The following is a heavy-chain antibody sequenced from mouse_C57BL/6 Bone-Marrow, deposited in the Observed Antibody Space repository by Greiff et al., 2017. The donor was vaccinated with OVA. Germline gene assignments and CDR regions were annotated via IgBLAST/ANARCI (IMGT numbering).Heavy chain of an antibody. CDR1: GYTFTDYY. CDR2: INPNNGGT. CDR3: ARRWLLRKGFAY. D-gene: IGHD2-3*01. Sequence: VQLQQSGPELVKPGASVKISCKASGYTFTDYYMNWVKQSHGKSLEWIGDINPNNGGTSYNQKFKGKATLTVDKSSSTAYMELRSLTSEDFAVYYCARRWLLRKGFAYWGQGTLVTVSA. J-gene: IGHJ3*01. V-gene: IGHV1-26*01.